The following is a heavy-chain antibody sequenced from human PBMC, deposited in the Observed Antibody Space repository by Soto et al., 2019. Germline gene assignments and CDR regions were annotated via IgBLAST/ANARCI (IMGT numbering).Heavy chain of an antibody. V-gene: IGHV3-23*01. CDR2: ISGSAGST. J-gene: IGHJ4*02. CDR3: AKDRQGYQLLCRYFDY. CDR1: GFTFSSYA. D-gene: IGHD2-2*01. Sequence: GGSLRLSCAASGFTFSSYAMSWVRQAPGKGLEWVSAISGSAGSTYYADSVKGRFTISRDNSKNTLYLQMNSLRAEDTAVYYCAKDRQGYQLLCRYFDYWGQGTLVTVSS.